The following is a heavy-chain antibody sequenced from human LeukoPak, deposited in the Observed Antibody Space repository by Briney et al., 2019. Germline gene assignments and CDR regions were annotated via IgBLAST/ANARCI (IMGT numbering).Heavy chain of an antibody. J-gene: IGHJ4*02. CDR3: TGGARSPIN. CDR1: GITFGDYV. CDR2: IRSKAYGGTT. V-gene: IGHV3-49*03. D-gene: IGHD5-12*01. Sequence: GGSLRLSCTASGITFGDYVMSWFRQAPGKGLEWVGFIRSKAYGGTTEYAASVKGRFTISRDDSKSIAYLQMNSLKTEDTAVYYCTGGARSPINWGQGTLVTVSS.